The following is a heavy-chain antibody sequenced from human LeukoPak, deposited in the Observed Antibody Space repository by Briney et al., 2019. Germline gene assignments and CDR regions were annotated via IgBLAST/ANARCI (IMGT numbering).Heavy chain of an antibody. Sequence: SETLSLTRTVSGGAIRSYYWSWIRQPPGKGLERIGYMYNSGSTNYNPSLKSRVTISVGTSKNQFSLKLSSVTAADTAVYYCARGAQQLPYYFDYWGQGILVTVSS. V-gene: IGHV4-59*01. CDR3: ARGAQQLPYYFDY. J-gene: IGHJ4*01. CDR1: GGAIRSYY. CDR2: MYNSGST. D-gene: IGHD4-11*01.